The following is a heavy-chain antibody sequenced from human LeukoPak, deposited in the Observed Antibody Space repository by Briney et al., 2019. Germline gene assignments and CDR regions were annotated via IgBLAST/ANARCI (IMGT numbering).Heavy chain of an antibody. J-gene: IGHJ4*02. D-gene: IGHD2-8*01. CDR3: ARVSTWSIDY. Sequence: GASVKVSCKASGGTFSSYAISWVRQAPGQGLEWMGRIIPILGIANYAQKFQGRVTITADKSTSTAYMELSSLRSEDTAVYYWARVSTWSIDYWGQGTLVTVSS. CDR2: IIPILGIA. V-gene: IGHV1-69*04. CDR1: GGTFSSYA.